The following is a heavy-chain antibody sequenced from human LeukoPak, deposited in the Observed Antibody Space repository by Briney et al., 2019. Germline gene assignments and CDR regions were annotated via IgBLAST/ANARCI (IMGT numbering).Heavy chain of an antibody. Sequence: RGSLRLSCAVSGVAVSSNYTNCVREAPGKGREWVSIFYIDVSTCYADSVRGRFTISRDNSKNTLFLQMNSLRAEGTAVYYCARAKRAADFFEGFDSWGQGTLVTVSS. J-gene: IGHJ4*02. D-gene: IGHD6-13*01. CDR3: ARAKRAADFFEGFDS. CDR1: GVAVSSNY. CDR2: FYIDVST. V-gene: IGHV3-53*01.